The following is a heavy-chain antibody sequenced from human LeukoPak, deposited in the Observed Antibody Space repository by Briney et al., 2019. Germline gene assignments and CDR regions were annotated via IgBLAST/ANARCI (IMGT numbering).Heavy chain of an antibody. CDR1: GFTFSSYA. J-gene: IGHJ4*02. CDR3: AFRGYSSSWYTLGY. V-gene: IGHV3-23*01. D-gene: IGHD6-13*01. Sequence: PGGSLRLSCAASGFTFSSYAMSWVRQAPGKGLEWASAISGSGGSTYYADSVKGRFTISRDNSKNTLYLQMNSLRAEDTAVYYCAFRGYSSSWYTLGYWGQGTLVTVSS. CDR2: ISGSGGST.